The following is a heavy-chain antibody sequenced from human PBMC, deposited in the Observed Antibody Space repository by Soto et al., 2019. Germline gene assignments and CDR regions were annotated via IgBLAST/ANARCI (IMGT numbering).Heavy chain of an antibody. CDR2: IKQDGSEK. CDR3: ASPNGNWNYETRDAFDI. Sequence: PGGSLRLSCAASGFTFSSYWMSWVRQAPGKGLEWVANIKQDGSEKYYVDSVKGRFTISRDNAKNSLYLQMNSLRAEDTAVYYCASPNGNWNYETRDAFDIWGQGTMVTVSS. J-gene: IGHJ3*02. D-gene: IGHD1-7*01. V-gene: IGHV3-7*01. CDR1: GFTFSSYW.